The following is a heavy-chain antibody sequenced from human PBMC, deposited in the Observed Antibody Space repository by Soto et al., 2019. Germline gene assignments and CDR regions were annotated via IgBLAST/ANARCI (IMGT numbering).Heavy chain of an antibody. CDR1: GGSISSSSYY. J-gene: IGHJ5*02. CDR2: IYYSGST. V-gene: IGHV4-39*01. Sequence: TLSLTCTVSGGSISSSSYYWGWIRQPPGKGLEWIGSIYYSGSTYYNPSLKSRVTISVDTSKNQFSLKLSSVTATDTAVYYCARQVVPDSTPLLITGTTRGNNWFDPWGQGTLVTVSS. D-gene: IGHD1-20*01. CDR3: ARQVVPDSTPLLITGTTRGNNWFDP.